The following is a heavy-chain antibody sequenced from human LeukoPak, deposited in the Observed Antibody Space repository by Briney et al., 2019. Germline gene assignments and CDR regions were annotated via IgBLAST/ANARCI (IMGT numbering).Heavy chain of an antibody. V-gene: IGHV3-11*01. CDR1: GFTFSDHY. CDR2: ISKNDGSN. D-gene: IGHD3-16*01. Sequence: GGSLRLFCAASGFTFSDHYMSWFRQAPGKGLQWVSYISKNDGSNDDYADSVKGRFTISRDNARNSLYLQMNSLRDEDTAVYYCGRGHWGIDYWGQGILVTVTS. J-gene: IGHJ4*02. CDR3: GRGHWGIDY.